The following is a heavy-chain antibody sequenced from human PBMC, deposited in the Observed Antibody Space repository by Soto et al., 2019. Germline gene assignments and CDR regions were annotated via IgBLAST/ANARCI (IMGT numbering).Heavy chain of an antibody. V-gene: IGHV4-34*01. D-gene: IGHD2-15*01. CDR2: INHFGST. CDR1: GGSFSGHY. CDR3: ATGIARDLVVQRDTSDNYFFDS. Sequence: PSETLSLTCAVYGGSFSGHYWTWIRQPPWKGLEWIGEINHFGSTNYNPSLKSRVTISADTSKNQFSLRLTSLTAADTAVYYCATGIARDLVVQRDTSDNYFFDSGGQGTLV. J-gene: IGHJ4*02.